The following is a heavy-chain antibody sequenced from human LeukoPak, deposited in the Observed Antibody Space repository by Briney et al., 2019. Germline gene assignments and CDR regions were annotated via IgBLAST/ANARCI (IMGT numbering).Heavy chain of an antibody. Sequence: SETLSLTCTVSGGSISSYFWSWMRQPPWTGLEWIGYIYYSGSTNYNPSLKSRVTISVDTSKNQFSLKLSSVTAADTAVYYCARLRVDTAMGIDYWGQGTLVTVSS. CDR3: ARLRVDTAMGIDY. CDR1: GGSISSYF. V-gene: IGHV4-59*08. CDR2: IYYSGST. D-gene: IGHD5-18*01. J-gene: IGHJ4*02.